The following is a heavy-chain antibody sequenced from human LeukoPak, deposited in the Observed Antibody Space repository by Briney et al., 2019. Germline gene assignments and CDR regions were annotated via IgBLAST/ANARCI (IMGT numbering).Heavy chain of an antibody. CDR3: ARSWTLVEFGYSSSWTDY. J-gene: IGHJ4*02. CDR1: GYTFTGYY. D-gene: IGHD6-13*01. CDR2: INPNSGGT. V-gene: IGHV1-2*02. Sequence: ASVKVSCKASGYTFTGYYMHWVRQAPGQGLEWMGWINPNSGGTNYAQKFQGRVTMTRDTSISTAYMELSRLRSDDTAVYYCARSWTLVEFGYSSSWTDYWGQGTLVTVSS.